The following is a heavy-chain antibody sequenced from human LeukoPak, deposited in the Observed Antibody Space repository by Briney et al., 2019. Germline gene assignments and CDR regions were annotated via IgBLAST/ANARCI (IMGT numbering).Heavy chain of an antibody. J-gene: IGHJ4*02. D-gene: IGHD6-19*01. CDR1: GFTFSGYG. CDR2: ISYDGSRQ. CDR3: AKEITRPNRAVAGLNY. V-gene: IGHV3-30*18. Sequence: GGSLRLSCAASGFTFSGYGMHWVRQPPGKGLEWVALISYDGSRQFYADSVKGRFTISRDNSKSTLYLQMNSLRAEDTAVYYCAKEITRPNRAVAGLNYWGQGTLVTVSS.